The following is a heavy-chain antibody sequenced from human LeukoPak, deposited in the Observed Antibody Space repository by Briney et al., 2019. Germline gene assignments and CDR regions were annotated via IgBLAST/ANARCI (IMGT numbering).Heavy chain of an antibody. CDR2: TYYRSKWYN. D-gene: IGHD2-15*01. J-gene: IGHJ6*03. V-gene: IGHV6-1*01. CDR3: ARAALGYCSGGSCYQSYMDV. Sequence: SQTLSLTCAISGDIVSSNSAAWNWIRQSPSRGLEWLGRTYYRSKWYNDYAVSVKSRITINTDTSKNQFSLQLNSVTPEDTAVYYCARAALGYCSGGSCYQSYMDVWGKGTTVTISS. CDR1: GDIVSSNSAA.